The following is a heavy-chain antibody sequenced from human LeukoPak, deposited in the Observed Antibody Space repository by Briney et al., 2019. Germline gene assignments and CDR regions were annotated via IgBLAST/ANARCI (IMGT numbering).Heavy chain of an antibody. Sequence: SQTLSLTCAISGDSVSSNNGAWNWIRQSPSRGLEWLGRTYYRSKWYNDYAASVQGRITINPDTSKNQFSLQLYSVTPEDTAVYYCARDVGTSGRHTFDYWGQGTLVTVSS. CDR1: GDSVSSNNGA. CDR2: TYYRSKWYN. J-gene: IGHJ4*02. D-gene: IGHD6-19*01. CDR3: ARDVGTSGRHTFDY. V-gene: IGHV6-1*01.